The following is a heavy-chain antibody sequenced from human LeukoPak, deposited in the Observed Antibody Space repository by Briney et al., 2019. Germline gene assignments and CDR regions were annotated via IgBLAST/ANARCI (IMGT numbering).Heavy chain of an antibody. J-gene: IGHJ6*02. Sequence: GSVKVSCKGTGYTFPSYGMNWVRQAAGQGLEWVGWINTNTGNPTYAQGFTGRFVFSLDTSVSTAYLQISSLKAEDTAVYYGGRKIPILVVMDGWGQGTTVSV. V-gene: IGHV7-4-1*02. CDR3: GRKIPILVVMDG. CDR1: GYTFPSYG. D-gene: IGHD2-2*01. CDR2: INTNTGNP.